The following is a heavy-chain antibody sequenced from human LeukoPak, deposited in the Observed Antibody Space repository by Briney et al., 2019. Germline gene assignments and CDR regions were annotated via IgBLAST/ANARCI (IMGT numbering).Heavy chain of an antibody. CDR2: ISYDGSNK. CDR3: ATGTISYFYGLDV. CDR1: GFTFSSYA. J-gene: IGHJ6*02. V-gene: IGHV3-30-3*01. Sequence: PGGSLRLSCAASGFTFSSYAMHWVRQAPGKGLEWVAVISYDGSNKYYADSVKGRFTISRDNSKNTLYVQMKSLGADDTAVYYCATGTISYFYGLDVWGQGTTVTVSS.